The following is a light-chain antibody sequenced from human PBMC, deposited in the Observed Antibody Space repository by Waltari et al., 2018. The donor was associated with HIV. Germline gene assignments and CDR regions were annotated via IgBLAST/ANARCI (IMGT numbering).Light chain of an antibody. Sequence: QSALTQPSSVSPPPPSSVPLPSPRTNRTVGSYNLVSWYQQHPGIAPKVIIYEVTQRPSGVSSRFSGSKSGNTASLTISGLQAEDEANYYCCSYTGTNPFLLFGGGTKLTVL. CDR1: NRTVGSYNL. CDR3: CSYTGTNPFLL. V-gene: IGLV2-23*02. CDR2: EVT. J-gene: IGLJ2*01.